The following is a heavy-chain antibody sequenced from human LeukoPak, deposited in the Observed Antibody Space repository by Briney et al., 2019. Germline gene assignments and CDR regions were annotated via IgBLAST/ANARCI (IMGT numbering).Heavy chain of an antibody. J-gene: IGHJ3*02. D-gene: IGHD7-27*01. CDR3: ARETGDDAFDI. CDR1: GFTVSSNY. Sequence: PGRSLRLSCAASGFTVSSNYMSWVRDAPGKGLGWVSVIYSGGTTYYAASVKGRFTISRDNSKKTLYLQMNSQRAEDTAVYYCARETGDDAFDIWGQGTMVTVSS. V-gene: IGHV3-66*01. CDR2: IYSGGTT.